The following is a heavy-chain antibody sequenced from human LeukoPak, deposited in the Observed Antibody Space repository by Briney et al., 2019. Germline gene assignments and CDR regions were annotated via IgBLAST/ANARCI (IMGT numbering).Heavy chain of an antibody. J-gene: IGHJ4*02. CDR2: INSDGSEK. CDR3: ASGGGWVFFN. V-gene: IGHV3-7*01. Sequence: GGSLRLSCAASGFPFTRHWLSWFRQSPGRGLEWVAHINSDGSEKNYVDSVKGRFTISRDNARNSQFLQMNSLRAEDTAVYYCASGGGWVFFNWGQGTLVTVSS. CDR1: GFPFTRHW. D-gene: IGHD6-19*01.